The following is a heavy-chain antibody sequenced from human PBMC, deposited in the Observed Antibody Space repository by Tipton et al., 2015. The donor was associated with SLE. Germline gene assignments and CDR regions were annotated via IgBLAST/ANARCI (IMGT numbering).Heavy chain of an antibody. Sequence: GLVKPSETLSLTCTVSGGSISRTSYYWGWVRQPPGKALEWIGSIYYDENTYYNPSLKSRVAVSIDTSKNEFSLKLNSVTAADTAVYYCVEGHTAMVIFDSWGQGTLVTVSS. CDR3: VEGHTAMVIFDS. CDR2: IYYDENT. V-gene: IGHV4-39*01. CDR1: GGSISRTSYY. D-gene: IGHD5-18*01. J-gene: IGHJ4*02.